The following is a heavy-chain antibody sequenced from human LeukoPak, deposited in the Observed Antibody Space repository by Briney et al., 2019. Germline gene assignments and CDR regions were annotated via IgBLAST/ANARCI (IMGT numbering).Heavy chain of an antibody. V-gene: IGHV1-69*04. CDR3: ASVDTAMVIDY. J-gene: IGHJ4*02. D-gene: IGHD5-18*01. CDR1: GGTFSSYA. CDR2: IIPILGMA. Sequence: SVKVSCKASGGTFSSYAISWVRQAPGQGLEWMGRIIPILGMANYAQKFQGRVTITADKSTSTAYMELSSLRSEDTAVYYCASVDTAMVIDYWGQGTLVTVSS.